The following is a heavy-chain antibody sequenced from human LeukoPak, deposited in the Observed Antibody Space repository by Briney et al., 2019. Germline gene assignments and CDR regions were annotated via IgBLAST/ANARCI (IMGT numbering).Heavy chain of an antibody. V-gene: IGHV4-39*07. CDR1: GGSISSGSYY. D-gene: IGHD1-26*01. CDR2: INHSGST. CDR3: ARDPRSSGGHYMDV. Sequence: PSETLSLTCTVSGGSISSGSYYWSWIRQPPGKGLEWIGEINHSGSTNYNPSLKSRVTISVDTSKNQFSLKLSSVTAADTAVYYCARDPRSSGGHYMDVWGKGTTVTVSS. J-gene: IGHJ6*03.